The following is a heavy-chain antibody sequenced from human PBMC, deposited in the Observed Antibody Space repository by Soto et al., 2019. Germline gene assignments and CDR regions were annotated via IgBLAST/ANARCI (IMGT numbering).Heavy chain of an antibody. CDR2: ISSNSAYI. V-gene: IGHV3-21*01. D-gene: IGHD6-13*01. J-gene: IGHJ5*02. Sequence: GGSLGLSCAASDFTFRIFTMNWVRQAPGKGLEWVSTISSNSAYIYYTDALRGRFTISRDNAKNSLHLQMNSLRAEDTAVYYCTRDASRDSSARGWFDPWGPGTMVTVSS. CDR1: DFTFRIFT. CDR3: TRDASRDSSARGWFDP.